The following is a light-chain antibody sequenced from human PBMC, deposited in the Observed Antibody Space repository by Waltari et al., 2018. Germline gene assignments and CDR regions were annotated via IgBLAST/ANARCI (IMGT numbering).Light chain of an antibody. J-gene: IGLJ2*01. CDR1: TSYAGGYNY. CDR3: GSYSSSSPLV. Sequence: QSALTQPASVSGSPRQPIPIACTGTTSYAGGYNYVSWYQQHPGKAPKLMIYDVSYRPSGVSNRFSGSTSANTAFLTISGLQAEDEGEYHCGSYSSSSPLVFGGGTKLTVL. CDR2: DVS. V-gene: IGLV2-14*03.